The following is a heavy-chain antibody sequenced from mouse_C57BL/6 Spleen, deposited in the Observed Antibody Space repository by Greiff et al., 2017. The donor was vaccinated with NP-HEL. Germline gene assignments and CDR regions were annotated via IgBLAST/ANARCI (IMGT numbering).Heavy chain of an antibody. D-gene: IGHD1-1*01. CDR2: INPSNGGT. Sequence: QVQLQQSGTELVKPGASVKLSCKASGYTFTSYWMHWVKQRPGKGLEWIGNINPSNGGTNYNAKFKGKATLTVDKSSSTAYMQLSSLTSEDSAVYYCARADNNGVGYYAMDYWGKGTTVTVSS. CDR1: GYTFTSYW. J-gene: IGHJ4*01. CDR3: ARADNNGVGYYAMDY. V-gene: IGHV1-53*01.